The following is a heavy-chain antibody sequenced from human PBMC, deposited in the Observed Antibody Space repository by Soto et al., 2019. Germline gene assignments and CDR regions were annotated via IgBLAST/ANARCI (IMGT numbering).Heavy chain of an antibody. V-gene: IGHV4-59*01. J-gene: IGHJ4*02. D-gene: IGHD3-16*01. CDR1: GGSISSYY. CDR2: IYYSVST. CDR3: ARRYGGNFDY. Sequence: SETLSLTCTVSGGSISSYYWSWIRQPPGKGLYWIWYIYYSVSTNYNPSFKSRVTISVATSKNQFSLKLSSVTAADTAVYYCARRYGGNFDYWGQGTLVTVSS.